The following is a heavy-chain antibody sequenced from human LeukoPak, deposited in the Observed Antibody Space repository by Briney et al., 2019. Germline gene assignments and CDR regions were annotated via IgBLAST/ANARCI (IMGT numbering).Heavy chain of an antibody. Sequence: SETLSLTCTVSGGSISSYYWSWIRQLPGKGLEWIGYIYYSGSTNYNPSLKSRVTISVDTSKNQLSLKLSSVTAADTAVYYCARVAGSFHDYWGQGTLVTVSS. CDR3: ARVAGSFHDY. CDR1: GGSISSYY. CDR2: IYYSGST. D-gene: IGHD3-10*01. V-gene: IGHV4-59*01. J-gene: IGHJ4*02.